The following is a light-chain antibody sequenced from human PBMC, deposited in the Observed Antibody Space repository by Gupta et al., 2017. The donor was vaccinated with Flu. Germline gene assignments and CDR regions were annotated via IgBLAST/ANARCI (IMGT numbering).Light chain of an antibody. V-gene: IGLV2-14*03. Sequence: MIYDVSNRPSGVSNRFSGSKSGNTASLTISGPPAEDEADYYCSSSTSSRTWVFGGGTKLTVL. CDR3: SSSTSSRTWV. J-gene: IGLJ3*02. CDR2: DVS.